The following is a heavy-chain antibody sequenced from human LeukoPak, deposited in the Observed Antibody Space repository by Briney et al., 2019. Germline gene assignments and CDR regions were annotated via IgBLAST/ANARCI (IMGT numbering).Heavy chain of an antibody. CDR1: GFTFSSYE. CDR2: ISSSGSTI. J-gene: IGHJ6*02. V-gene: IGHV3-48*03. CDR3: ARDGLGLYYYDLPGGMDV. Sequence: GGSLRLSCAASGFTFSSYEMNWVRQAPGKGLEWVSYISSSGSTIYYADSVKGRFTISRDNAKNSLYLQMNSLRAEDTAVYYCARDGLGLYYYDLPGGMDVWGQGTTVTVSS. D-gene: IGHD3-22*01.